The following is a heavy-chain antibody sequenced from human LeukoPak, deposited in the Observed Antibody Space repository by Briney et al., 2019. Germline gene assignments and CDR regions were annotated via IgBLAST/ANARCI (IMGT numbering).Heavy chain of an antibody. CDR2: ISAYNGNT. Sequence: ASVKVSCKASGYTFTSYGISWVRQAPGQGLEWMGWISAYNGNTNYAQKLQGRVTMTTDASTSTAYMELRSLRSDDTAVYYCAREVDTGGPLDYWGQGTLVTVSS. D-gene: IGHD5-18*01. CDR3: AREVDTGGPLDY. CDR1: GYTFTSYG. J-gene: IGHJ4*02. V-gene: IGHV1-18*01.